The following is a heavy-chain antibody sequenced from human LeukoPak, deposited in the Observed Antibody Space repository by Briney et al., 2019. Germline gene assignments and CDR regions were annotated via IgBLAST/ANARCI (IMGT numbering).Heavy chain of an antibody. CDR1: GFTFSSYE. V-gene: IGHV3-48*03. CDR3: ARERGYSGYDKRDDY. D-gene: IGHD5-12*01. Sequence: GGSLRLSCAASGFTFSSYEMNWVRQAPGKGLEWVSYISSSGSTIYYADSVKGRFTISRDNAKNSLYLQMNSLRAEDTAVYYCARERGYSGYDKRDDYWGQGTLVTVSS. J-gene: IGHJ4*02. CDR2: ISSSGSTI.